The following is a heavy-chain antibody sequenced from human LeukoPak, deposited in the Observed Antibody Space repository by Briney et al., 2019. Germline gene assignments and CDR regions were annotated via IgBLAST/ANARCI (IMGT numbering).Heavy chain of an antibody. CDR1: GGSISSSSYY. Sequence: PSETLSLTCTVSGGSISSSSYYWGWIRQPPGKGLEWIGSIYYSGSTYYDPSLKSRVTISVDTSKNQFSLKLSSVTAADTAVYYCARSPIAAAGTPYWGQGTLVTVSS. V-gene: IGHV4-39*01. D-gene: IGHD6-13*01. CDR3: ARSPIAAAGTPY. J-gene: IGHJ4*02. CDR2: IYYSGST.